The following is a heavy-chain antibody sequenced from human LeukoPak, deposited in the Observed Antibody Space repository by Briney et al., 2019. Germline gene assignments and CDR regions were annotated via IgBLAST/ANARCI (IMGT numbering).Heavy chain of an antibody. J-gene: IGHJ4*02. D-gene: IGHD4-11*01. CDR2: INSDGSST. V-gene: IGHV3-74*01. CDR1: GFTFSGYW. Sequence: GGSLRLSCAASGFTFSGYWMHWVRQAPGKGLVWVSRINSDGSSTSYADSVKGRFTISRDNAKNTLYLQMNSLRAEDTAVYYCAREDFSNYVPDYWGQGTLVTVSS. CDR3: AREDFSNYVPDY.